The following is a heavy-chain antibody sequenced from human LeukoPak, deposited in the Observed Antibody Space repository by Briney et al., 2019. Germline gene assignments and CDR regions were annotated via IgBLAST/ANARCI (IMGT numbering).Heavy chain of an antibody. CDR3: TRLGYSSGWLG. CDR2: ISSSGGST. Sequence: GGSLRLSCAASGFTFSSCAMTWVRQAPGKGLEWVSAISSSGGSTYYADSAKGRFTISRDNSKNTLYLQMNSLKTEDTAVYYCTRLGYSSGWLGWGQGTLVTVSS. CDR1: GFTFSSCA. J-gene: IGHJ4*02. D-gene: IGHD6-19*01. V-gene: IGHV3-23*01.